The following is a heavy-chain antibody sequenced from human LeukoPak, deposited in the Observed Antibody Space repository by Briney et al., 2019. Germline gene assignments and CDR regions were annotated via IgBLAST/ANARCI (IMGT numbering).Heavy chain of an antibody. D-gene: IGHD3-10*01. Sequence: GGSLRLSCAASGLTFSSYGMHWVRQAPGKGLEWVAFIRYDGSNKYYADSVKGRFTISRDNSKNTLYLQMNSLRAEDTAVYYCAKVMVRGVKDAFDIWGQGTMVTVSS. CDR1: GLTFSSYG. J-gene: IGHJ3*02. V-gene: IGHV3-30*02. CDR2: IRYDGSNK. CDR3: AKVMVRGVKDAFDI.